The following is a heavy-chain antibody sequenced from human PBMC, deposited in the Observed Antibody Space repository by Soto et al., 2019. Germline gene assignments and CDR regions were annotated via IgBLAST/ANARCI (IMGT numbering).Heavy chain of an antibody. CDR3: TRDAISMVRGTDNRFDP. CDR2: ISGNGIST. Sequence: VGSLRLYCAASGFTFNNYAMSWVRQAPGKGLECVSAISGNGISTYYADSVRGRFTISRNNSENTLFLQMNRLRAGDTAVYYCTRDAISMVRGTDNRFDPWGQGTLVTVSS. CDR1: GFTFNNYA. D-gene: IGHD3-10*01. V-gene: IGHV3-23*01. J-gene: IGHJ5*02.